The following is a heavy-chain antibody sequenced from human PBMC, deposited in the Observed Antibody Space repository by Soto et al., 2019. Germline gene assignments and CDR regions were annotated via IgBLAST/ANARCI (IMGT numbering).Heavy chain of an antibody. CDR1: GGSLSTYS. Sequence: SETLSLTCTVSGGSLSTYSWSWVRQPPGEGLEWNGYIYPLGVTAYNPSLKSRATLSIDTSKNQFSLKVTSVTAADTAVYYCARGGGVRSYDGTGFYTEWLDPWGQGTLVTVSS. V-gene: IGHV4-59*01. J-gene: IGHJ5*02. D-gene: IGHD3-22*01. CDR2: IYPLGVT. CDR3: ARGGGVRSYDGTGFYTEWLDP.